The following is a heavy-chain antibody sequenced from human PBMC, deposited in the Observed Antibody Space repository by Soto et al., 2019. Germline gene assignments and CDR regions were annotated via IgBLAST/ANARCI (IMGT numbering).Heavy chain of an antibody. CDR3: ARNLYDFWSGYPTARFDY. V-gene: IGHV4-39*01. J-gene: IGHJ4*02. D-gene: IGHD3-3*01. Sequence: SETLSLTCTVSGGSISSSSYYWGWIRQPPGKGLEWIGSIYYSGSTYYNPSLKSRVTISVDTSKNQFSLKLSSVTAADTAVYYCARNLYDFWSGYPTARFDYWGQRTLVTVSS. CDR2: IYYSGST. CDR1: GGSISSSSYY.